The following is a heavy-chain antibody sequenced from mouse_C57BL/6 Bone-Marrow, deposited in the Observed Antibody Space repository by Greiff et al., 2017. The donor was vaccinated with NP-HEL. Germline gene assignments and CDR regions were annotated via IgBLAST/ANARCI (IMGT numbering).Heavy chain of an antibody. CDR1: GYTFTSYG. J-gene: IGHJ2*01. V-gene: IGHV1-81*01. Sequence: VQLQQSGAELARPGASVKLSCKASGYTFTSYGISWVKQRTGQGLEWIGEIYPRSGNTYYNEKFKGKVTLTADKSSSTAYMELRSLTSEDSAVYFCAREGNWPYFDYWGQGTTLTVSS. D-gene: IGHD4-1*01. CDR3: AREGNWPYFDY. CDR2: IYPRSGNT.